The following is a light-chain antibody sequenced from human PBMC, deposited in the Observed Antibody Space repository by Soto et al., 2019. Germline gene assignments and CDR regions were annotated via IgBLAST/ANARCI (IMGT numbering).Light chain of an antibody. CDR1: QSISDS. J-gene: IGKJ1*01. CDR2: EAS. Sequence: DIQMTQSTSTLSASVGDRVTITCRASQSISDSLAWYQQKPGKAPKLLIYEASSLKSGVPSRFSGSRSGTKYTLTISSLQPDDFATYYCQQYNGYWTFGQGTKVEIK. V-gene: IGKV1-5*03. CDR3: QQYNGYWT.